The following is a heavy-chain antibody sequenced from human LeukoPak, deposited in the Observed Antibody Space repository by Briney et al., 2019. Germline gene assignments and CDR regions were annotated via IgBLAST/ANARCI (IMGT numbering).Heavy chain of an antibody. V-gene: IGHV1-18*01. CDR3: ARDSSGVAAAGTMTIYYYYYMDV. Sequence: ASVKVSCKASGYTFTSYGISWVRQAPGQGLKWMGWISAYNGNTNYAQKLQGRVTMTTDTSTSTAYMELRSLRSDDTAVYYCARDSSGVAAAGTMTIYYYYYMDVWGKGTTVTVSS. CDR2: ISAYNGNT. CDR1: GYTFTSYG. D-gene: IGHD6-13*01. J-gene: IGHJ6*03.